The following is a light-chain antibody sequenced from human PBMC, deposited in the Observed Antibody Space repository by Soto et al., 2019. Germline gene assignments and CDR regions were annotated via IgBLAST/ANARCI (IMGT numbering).Light chain of an antibody. Sequence: ETVLTQSPATLSLSPGERATLSCRASRGISSYLGWYQQKPGQPPRLLIYEASNRATGIPARFSGSGSGTDFTLTISRLEPEEFAVYYCQQRNNWPLTFGGGAKVEIK. J-gene: IGKJ4*01. V-gene: IGKV3-11*01. CDR1: RGISSY. CDR2: EAS. CDR3: QQRNNWPLT.